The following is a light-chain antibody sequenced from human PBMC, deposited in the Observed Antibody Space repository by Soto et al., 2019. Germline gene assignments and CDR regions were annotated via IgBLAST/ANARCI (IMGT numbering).Light chain of an antibody. CDR2: GAS. Sequence: EIVMTHSPATLSVSLGERATLSCRASQSIRSNLAWYQQKPGQAPRLLISGASTRATGIPARFSGSGSGTEFTLTISSLQSQDFAVYYCQQYNNWPQVTFGGGTKVEI. V-gene: IGKV3-15*01. J-gene: IGKJ4*01. CDR1: QSIRSN. CDR3: QQYNNWPQVT.